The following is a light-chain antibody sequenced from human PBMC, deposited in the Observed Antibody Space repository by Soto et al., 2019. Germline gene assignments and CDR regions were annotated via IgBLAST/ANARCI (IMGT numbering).Light chain of an antibody. CDR2: DPS. Sequence: DIQMTQSPSTLSASVGDRVTITCRASQSISSWLAWYQQKPGKAPKLLIYDPSSLESGVPSRFSGSGSGTEFTLTISSLQPDAFTTCYYQHRTSGQGTKVEIK. J-gene: IGKJ1*01. V-gene: IGKV1-5*01. CDR3: QHRT. CDR1: QSISSW.